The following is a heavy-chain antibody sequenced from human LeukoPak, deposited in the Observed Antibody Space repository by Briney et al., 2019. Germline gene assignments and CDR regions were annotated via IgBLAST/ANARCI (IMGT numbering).Heavy chain of an antibody. D-gene: IGHD4-23*01. CDR3: AKEDRVVTWHQNAFDI. CDR1: GFTFSSYG. Sequence: GGSLRLSCAASGFTFSSYGMHWVRQAPGKGLEWAAFIRYDGSNKYYADSVKGRFTISRDNSKNTLYLQMNSLRAEDTAVYYCAKEDRVVTWHQNAFDIWGQGTMVTVSS. V-gene: IGHV3-30*02. CDR2: IRYDGSNK. J-gene: IGHJ3*02.